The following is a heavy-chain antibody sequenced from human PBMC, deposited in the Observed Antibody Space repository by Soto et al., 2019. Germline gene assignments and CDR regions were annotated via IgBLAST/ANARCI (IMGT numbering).Heavy chain of an antibody. Sequence: EVQLVESGGGLVQPGGSLRLSCAASGFTVSSNYMSWVRQAPGKGLEWVSVIYSGGSTYYADSVKGRFTIXRDNXKNTXXXXXXXXXXXXXXVXYCARKRQPEYYYYYYMDVWGKGTTVTVSS. V-gene: IGHV3-66*01. D-gene: IGHD2-8*01. CDR2: IYSGGST. CDR1: GFTVSSNY. J-gene: IGHJ6*03. CDR3: ARKRQPEYYYYYYMDV.